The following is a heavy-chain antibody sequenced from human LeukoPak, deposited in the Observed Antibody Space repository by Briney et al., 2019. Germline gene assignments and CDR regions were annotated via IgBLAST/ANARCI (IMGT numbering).Heavy chain of an antibody. V-gene: IGHV1-69*06. CDR1: GGTFSSYA. Sequence: ASVKVSCKASGGTFSSYAISWVRQAPGQGLEWMGGIIPIFGTANYAQKFQGRVTITADKSTSTAYMELSSLRSEDTAVYYCARASEYYYDSSGYYFDYWGQGTLVTVSS. D-gene: IGHD3-22*01. J-gene: IGHJ4*02. CDR3: ARASEYYYDSSGYYFDY. CDR2: IIPIFGTA.